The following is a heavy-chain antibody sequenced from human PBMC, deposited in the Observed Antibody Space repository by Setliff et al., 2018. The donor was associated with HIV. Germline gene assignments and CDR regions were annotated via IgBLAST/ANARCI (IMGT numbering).Heavy chain of an antibody. CDR2: INSGTGNT. Sequence: ASVKVSCKASGFIFTNYGIHWVRQAPGHSLEWMGFINSGTGNTIYSQKFQGRVTFSRDTSASTAYMELSSLRSEDTAVYYCSNSVTDASYWYFIHWGRGSPVTVSS. J-gene: IGHJ2*01. CDR1: GFIFTNYG. V-gene: IGHV1-3*01. CDR3: SNSVTDASYWYFIH. D-gene: IGHD4-17*01.